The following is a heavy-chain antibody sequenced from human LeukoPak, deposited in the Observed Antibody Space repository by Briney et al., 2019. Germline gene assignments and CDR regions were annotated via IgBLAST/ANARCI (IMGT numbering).Heavy chain of an antibody. J-gene: IGHJ4*02. CDR1: GGSISSYY. CDR2: IYYSGST. CDR3: ARVSAATIDY. Sequence: SETLSLTCTVSGGSISSYYWSWIRQPPGKGLEWIGYIYYSGSTNYNLSLKSRVTISVDTSKNQFSLKLSSVTAADTAVYYCARVSAATIDYWGQGTLVTVSS. D-gene: IGHD2-15*01. V-gene: IGHV4-59*01.